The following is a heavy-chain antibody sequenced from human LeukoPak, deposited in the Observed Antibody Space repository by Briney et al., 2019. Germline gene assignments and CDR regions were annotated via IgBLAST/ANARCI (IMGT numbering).Heavy chain of an antibody. Sequence: ETLSLTCAVYGASFSGYDWSWIRQPPGEVLEWIGDIYHSGSTNYYPSLKSRVTISVDTSKPQSSLKLSSVTAADTAVYYCARGGRDGYNLQVSWGQRPLVTVHS. CDR2: IYHSGST. D-gene: IGHD5-24*01. CDR3: ARGGRDGYNLQVS. CDR1: GASFSGYD. V-gene: IGHV4-34*01. J-gene: IGHJ5*02.